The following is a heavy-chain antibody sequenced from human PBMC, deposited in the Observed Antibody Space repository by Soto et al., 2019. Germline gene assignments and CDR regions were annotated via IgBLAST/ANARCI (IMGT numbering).Heavy chain of an antibody. CDR3: AKRGVSSGPYYFDY. V-gene: IGHV3-23*01. D-gene: IGHD1-1*01. CDR2: INSAAST. J-gene: IGHJ4*02. CDR1: GFTFSNYA. Sequence: GGSLRLSCAASGFTFSNYAMSWVRQAPGKGLEWVSTINSAASTFYADYVKGLFTISRDNSKGTLFLQMNSLRAEDTALYYCAKRGVSSGPYYFDYWGQGILVTVSS.